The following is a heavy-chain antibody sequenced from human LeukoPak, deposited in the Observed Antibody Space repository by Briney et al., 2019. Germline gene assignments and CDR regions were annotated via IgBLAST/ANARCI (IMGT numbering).Heavy chain of an antibody. V-gene: IGHV7-4-1*02. CDR2: INTNTGNP. D-gene: IGHD3-22*01. CDR1: GYTFTSYA. J-gene: IGHJ4*02. CDR3: ARESPYYYDSSDYYETDY. Sequence: ASVKVSCKASGYTFTSYAMNWVRQAPGQGLGWMGWINTNTGNPTYAQGFTGRFVFSLDTSVSTAYLRISSLKAEDTAVYYCARESPYYYDSSDYYETDYWGQGTLVTVSS.